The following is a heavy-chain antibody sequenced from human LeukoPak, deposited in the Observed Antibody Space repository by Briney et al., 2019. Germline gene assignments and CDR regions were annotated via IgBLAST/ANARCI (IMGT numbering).Heavy chain of an antibody. J-gene: IGHJ3*02. CDR3: ARVSPKDAFDI. CDR2: IKQDGSEK. V-gene: IGHV3-7*01. Sequence: GGSPRLSCAASGFTFSSYWMSWVRQAPGKGLEWVANIKQDGSEKYYVDSVKGRFTISRDNAKNSLYLQMNSLRAEDTAVYYCARVSPKDAFDIWGQGTMVTVSS. CDR1: GFTFSSYW.